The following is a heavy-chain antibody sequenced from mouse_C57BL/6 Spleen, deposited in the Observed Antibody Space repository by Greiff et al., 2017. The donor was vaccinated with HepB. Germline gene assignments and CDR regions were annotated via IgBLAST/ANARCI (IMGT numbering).Heavy chain of an antibody. CDR2: INYDGSST. CDR3: ARGYFDY. V-gene: IGHV5-16*01. Sequence: EVKLEESEEGLVQPGSSMKLSCTASGFTFSDYYMAWVRQVPEKGLEWVANINYDGSSTYYLDSLKSRFIISRDNAKNILYLQMSSLKSEDTATYYCARGYFDYWGQGTTLTVSS. J-gene: IGHJ2*01. CDR1: GFTFSDYY.